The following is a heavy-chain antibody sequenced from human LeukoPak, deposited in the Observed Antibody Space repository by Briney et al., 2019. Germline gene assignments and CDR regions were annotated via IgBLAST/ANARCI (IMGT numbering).Heavy chain of an antibody. CDR1: GFTFNNYA. D-gene: IGHD3-9*01. V-gene: IGHV3-23*01. CDR3: AKSPPYDILTGYSYYFDY. Sequence: GGSLRLSCATSGFTFNNYAMTWVRQAPGKGLEWVSAISRSGGSTYYVDSVRGRFTISRDNSMNTLYLQMNSLRADDTALYYCAKSPPYDILTGYSYYFDYCAREPWSPSPQ. CDR2: ISRSGGST. J-gene: IGHJ4*02.